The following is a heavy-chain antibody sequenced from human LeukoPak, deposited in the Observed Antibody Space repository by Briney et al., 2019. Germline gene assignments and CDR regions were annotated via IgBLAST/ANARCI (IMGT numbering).Heavy chain of an antibody. D-gene: IGHD1-26*01. Sequence: ASVKVSRKASGYTFTSYGISWVRRAPGQGLEWMGWISAYNGNTNYAQKLQGRVTMTTDTSTSTAYMELRSLRSDDTAVYYCARDRPPGELPDYWGQGTLVTVSS. CDR1: GYTFTSYG. J-gene: IGHJ4*02. CDR2: ISAYNGNT. V-gene: IGHV1-18*01. CDR3: ARDRPPGELPDY.